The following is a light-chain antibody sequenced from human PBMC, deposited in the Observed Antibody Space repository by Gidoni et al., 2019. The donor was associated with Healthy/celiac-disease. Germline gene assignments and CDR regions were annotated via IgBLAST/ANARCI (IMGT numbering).Light chain of an antibody. V-gene: IGKV3-15*01. J-gene: IGKJ5*01. CDR2: GAS. CDR1: QSVSSN. Sequence: DIVMTKSPATLSVSQGERATLTCRASQSVSSNLAWYQKKPGQAPSLLIYGASTRATGIPARFSGSGSGTEFTLTISILQSEDFAVYYCQQYNNRPPAITFGQGTRLEIK. CDR3: QQYNNRPPAIT.